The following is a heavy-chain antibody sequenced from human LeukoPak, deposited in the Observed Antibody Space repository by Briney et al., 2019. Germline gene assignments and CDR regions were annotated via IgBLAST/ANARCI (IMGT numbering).Heavy chain of an antibody. CDR2: IYHDGST. CDR3: TRVNYYFDSGEFYSPTFDY. D-gene: IGHD3-10*01. J-gene: IGHJ4*02. CDR1: AASMSTNHW. V-gene: IGHV4-4*02. Sequence: SETLSLTCAVSAASMSTNHWWTWVRQPPGKGLEWIGEIYHDGSTNYKPSLKSRVTISLDKSKNEFSLKLTSVTAADTGVYFCTRVNYYFDSGEFYSPTFDYWGQGALVTVSS.